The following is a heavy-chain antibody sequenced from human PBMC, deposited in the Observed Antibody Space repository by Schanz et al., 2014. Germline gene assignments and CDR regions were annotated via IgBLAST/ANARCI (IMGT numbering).Heavy chain of an antibody. CDR1: GFNFNNYD. V-gene: IGHV1-18*04. Sequence: QVQLVQSGAEVKKPGASVKVSCTASGFNFNNYDINWVRQATGQGLEWVGWISAYNGNTKYPQKLQGRVTMTADTSTNTAYMELRSLRSDDTAVYYCARDAADFYDILTEEDYWGQGTLVTVSS. CDR2: ISAYNGNT. J-gene: IGHJ4*02. D-gene: IGHD3-9*01. CDR3: ARDAADFYDILTEEDY.